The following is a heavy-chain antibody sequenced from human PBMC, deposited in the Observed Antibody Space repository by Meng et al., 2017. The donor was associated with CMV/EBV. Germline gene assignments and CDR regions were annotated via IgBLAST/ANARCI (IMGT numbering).Heavy chain of an antibody. CDR1: GFTFSDYY. J-gene: IGHJ4*02. CDR2: ISSSGSTI. CDR3: ARDWEFAPPDY. Sequence: GESLKISCAASGFTFSDYYISWIRQAPGKGLEWVSYISSSGSTIYYADSVKGRFTISRDNAKNSLYLQMNSLRAEDTAVYYCARDWEFAPPDYWGQGTLVTVSS. D-gene: IGHD1-26*01. V-gene: IGHV3-11*01.